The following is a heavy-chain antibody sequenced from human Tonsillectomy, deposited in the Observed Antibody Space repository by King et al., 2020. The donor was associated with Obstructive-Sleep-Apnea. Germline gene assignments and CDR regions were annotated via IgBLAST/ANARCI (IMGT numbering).Heavy chain of an antibody. J-gene: IGHJ4*02. Sequence: VPLLASGGCLVKPGGSLRLSCAASGFTFIDYSMRWIRPAPGQVLACGSYISLSGSPLSSAASVKGRFTISRDHAKTSLYLQTNSLSAEDTAVYYCASPRYDSSGAWEYWGQGTLVTVSS. CDR1: GFTFIDYS. D-gene: IGHD3-22*01. CDR2: ISLSGSPL. CDR3: ASPRYDSSGAWEY. V-gene: IGHV3-11*01.